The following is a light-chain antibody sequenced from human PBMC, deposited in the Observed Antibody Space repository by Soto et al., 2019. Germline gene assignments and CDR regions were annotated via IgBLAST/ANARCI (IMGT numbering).Light chain of an antibody. J-gene: IGKJ1*01. V-gene: IGKV1-5*03. Sequence: DIHITQSPSTLSASVGDRVTITCRASQSITPWLAWYQQKPGKVPKLLIYQASSLESGVPLRFSGSASGTEFTLTINSLQPDDFATYYCQHYNRYSATFGQGTKVDIK. CDR3: QHYNRYSAT. CDR1: QSITPW. CDR2: QAS.